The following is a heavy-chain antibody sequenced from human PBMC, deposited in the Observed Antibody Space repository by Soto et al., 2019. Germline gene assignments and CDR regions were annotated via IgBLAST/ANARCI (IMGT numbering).Heavy chain of an antibody. CDR1: GGSISSGGYS. CDR3: ARADLLTPHNWFDP. J-gene: IGHJ5*02. Sequence: QLQLQESGSGLVKPAQTLSLTCAVSGGSISSGGYSWSWIRQPPGKGLEWIGYIYHSGSTYYNPSLKRRVTISVDRSKNQFSLNLSSVTAADTAVYYCARADLLTPHNWFDPWGQGILVTVSS. V-gene: IGHV4-30-2*01. D-gene: IGHD1-26*01. CDR2: IYHSGST.